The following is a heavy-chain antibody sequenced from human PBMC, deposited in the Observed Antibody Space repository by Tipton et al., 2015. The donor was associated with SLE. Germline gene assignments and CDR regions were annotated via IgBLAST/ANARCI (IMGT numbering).Heavy chain of an antibody. J-gene: IGHJ5*01. D-gene: IGHD2-2*02. Sequence: TLSLTCTVSGGSISSSSYYWGWIRQPPGKGLEWIGSIYYSGSTYYNASLKSRVTTSVDTSKNQFSLKLSSVTAADTPVYYCAREGCSSTSCYTGGWFDSWGQGTLVTVSS. CDR3: AREGCSSTSCYTGGWFDS. CDR2: IYYSGST. V-gene: IGHV4-39*07. CDR1: GGSISSSSYY.